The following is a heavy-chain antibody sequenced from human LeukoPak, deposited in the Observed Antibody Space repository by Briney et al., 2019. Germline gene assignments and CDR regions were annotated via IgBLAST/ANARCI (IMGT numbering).Heavy chain of an antibody. Sequence: GGSLRLSCAASGFTFSSCWMHWVRQAPGKGLVWVSRINSDGSSKTYADSVKGRFTISRDNAKNTLYLQMNSLRAEDTAVYYCAREGAGAYDYYMDVWGKGTTVTVSS. CDR3: AREGAGAYDYYMDV. CDR2: INSDGSSK. CDR1: GFTFSSCW. D-gene: IGHD1-26*01. V-gene: IGHV3-74*03. J-gene: IGHJ6*03.